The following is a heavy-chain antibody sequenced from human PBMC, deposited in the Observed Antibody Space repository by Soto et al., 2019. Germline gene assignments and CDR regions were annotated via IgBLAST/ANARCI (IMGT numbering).Heavy chain of an antibody. J-gene: IGHJ4*02. CDR2: ISTGSSAL. V-gene: IGHV3-48*01. CDR3: ARDKGSSSWHSYDF. Sequence: EVQLVESGGTLVEPGGSLRLSYAASGSTFSNYPMNWVRQAPGKGLEWVAYISTGSSALHYADSVRGRFTISRDEAKNSVYLQMNDLRVEDTAVYYCARDKGSSSWHSYDFWGQGTLVTVSS. CDR1: GSTFSNYP. D-gene: IGHD2-2*01.